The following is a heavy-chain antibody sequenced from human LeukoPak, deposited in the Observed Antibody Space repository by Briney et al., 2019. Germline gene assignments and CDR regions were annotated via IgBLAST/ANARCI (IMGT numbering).Heavy chain of an antibody. D-gene: IGHD1-7*01. J-gene: IGHJ5*02. CDR1: GYTFTSYG. Sequence: ASVRVSCKASGYTFTSYGISWVRQAPGQGLEWMGWISAYNGNTNYAQKLQGRVTMTTDTSTSTAYMELRSLRSEDTAVYYCARDPAGTTPQGWFDPWGQGTLVTVSS. V-gene: IGHV1-18*01. CDR3: ARDPAGTTPQGWFDP. CDR2: ISAYNGNT.